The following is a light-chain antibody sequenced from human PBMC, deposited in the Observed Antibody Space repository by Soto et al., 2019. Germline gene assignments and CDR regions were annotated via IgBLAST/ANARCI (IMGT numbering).Light chain of an antibody. Sequence: EIVLTQSPGTLSLSPGKRATLSCRASQSVSSSYLAWYQQKPGQAPRLLIYGASSRATGIPDRFSGSGSRTDFTLTISRLEPEEFAVYYCQQYGNSPYTFGQGTELEIK. CDR2: GAS. CDR3: QQYGNSPYT. V-gene: IGKV3-20*01. CDR1: QSVSSSY. J-gene: IGKJ2*01.